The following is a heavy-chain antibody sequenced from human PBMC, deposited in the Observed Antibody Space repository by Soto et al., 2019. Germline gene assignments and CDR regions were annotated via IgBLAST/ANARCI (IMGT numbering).Heavy chain of an antibody. CDR3: AKVPPGGSGSYYANPYYFDY. Sequence: GGSLRLSCAASGFTFSSYAMSWVRQAPGKGLEWVSAISGSGGSTYYADSVKGRFTISRDNSKNTLYLQMNSLRAEDTAVYYCAKVPPGGSGSYYANPYYFDYWGQGTLVTVSS. CDR2: ISGSGGST. CDR1: GFTFSSYA. D-gene: IGHD3-10*01. J-gene: IGHJ4*02. V-gene: IGHV3-23*01.